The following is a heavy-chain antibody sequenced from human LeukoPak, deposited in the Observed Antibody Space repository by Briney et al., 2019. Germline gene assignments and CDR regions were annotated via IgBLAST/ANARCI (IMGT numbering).Heavy chain of an antibody. D-gene: IGHD5-18*01. J-gene: IGHJ4*02. V-gene: IGHV4-31*03. CDR3: ARDSSSYGYYYFDY. Sequence: SETLSLTCTVSGGSISSGGYYWSWIRQHPGKGLEWIGYIYYSGSTYYNPSLESRVTISVDTSKNQFSLKLSSVTAADTAVYYCARDSSSYGYYYFDYWGQGTLVTVSS. CDR1: GGSISSGGYY. CDR2: IYYSGST.